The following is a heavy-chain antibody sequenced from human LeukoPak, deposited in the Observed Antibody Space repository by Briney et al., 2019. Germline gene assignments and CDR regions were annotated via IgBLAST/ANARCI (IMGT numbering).Heavy chain of an antibody. Sequence: PLQTLSLTCTVSGGSISSYYWSWIRQPPGKGLEWIGYIYYSGSTNYNPSLKSRVTISVDTSKNQFSLKLSSVTAADTAVYYCARGGTMIRGAFDIWGQGTMVTVSS. CDR1: GGSISSYY. CDR2: IYYSGST. J-gene: IGHJ3*02. D-gene: IGHD3-22*01. CDR3: ARGGTMIRGAFDI. V-gene: IGHV4-59*01.